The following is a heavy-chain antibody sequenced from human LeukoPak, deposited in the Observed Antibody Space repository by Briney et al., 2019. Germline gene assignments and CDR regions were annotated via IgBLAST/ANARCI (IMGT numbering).Heavy chain of an antibody. D-gene: IGHD5-12*01. V-gene: IGHV1-2*02. CDR2: INPNSGAT. CDR3: ARHGYSGYDLVY. CDR1: GYTFTAYY. J-gene: IGHJ4*02. Sequence: GASVKVSCKTSGYTFTAYYMHWVRQAPGQGLEWMGWINPNSGATKYAQKFEGRVTMTRDTSISTAYMELSRLRSDDTAVYYCARHGYSGYDLVYWGQGTLVTVSS.